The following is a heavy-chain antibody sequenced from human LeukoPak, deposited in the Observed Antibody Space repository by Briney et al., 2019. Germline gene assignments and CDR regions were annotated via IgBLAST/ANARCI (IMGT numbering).Heavy chain of an antibody. CDR1: GFTFSSYA. CDR2: ISGRGDYT. V-gene: IGHV3-23*01. Sequence: PGGSLRLSCAASGFTFSSYAMNWVRQAPGKGLEWVSTISGRGDYTYYADSVKGRFTISRDNSKNTLYLQMNSLRAEDTAVYYCAKTYGSGSYSAFDYWGQGTLVTVSS. CDR3: AKTYGSGSYSAFDY. J-gene: IGHJ4*02. D-gene: IGHD3-10*01.